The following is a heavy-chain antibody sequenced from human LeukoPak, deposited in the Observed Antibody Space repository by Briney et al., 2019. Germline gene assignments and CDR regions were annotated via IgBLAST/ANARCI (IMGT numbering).Heavy chain of an antibody. D-gene: IGHD3-3*01. CDR3: AHNLRYYDFWSGYPHFDY. CDR2: IYLNDDK. J-gene: IGHJ4*02. CDR1: GFSLSTSGVG. Sequence: SGPTLVKPTQTLTLTCTFSGFSLSTSGVGVGWIRQPPGKALEWLALIYLNDDKRYSPSLKSRLTITKDTSKNQVVLTMTNMDPVDTATYYCAHNLRYYDFWSGYPHFDYWGQGTLVTVYS. V-gene: IGHV2-5*01.